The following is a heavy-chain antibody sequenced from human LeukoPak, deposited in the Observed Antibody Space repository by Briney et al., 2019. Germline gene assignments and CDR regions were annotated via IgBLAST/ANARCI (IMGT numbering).Heavy chain of an antibody. CDR3: ARALYCSGGSCSDFDY. D-gene: IGHD2-15*01. CDR1: GYTFTSYG. J-gene: IGHJ4*02. CDR2: ISAYNGNT. Sequence: ASVKVSCKASGYTFTSYGISWVRQAPGQGLEWMGWISAYNGNTNYAQKLQGRVTMTTDTSTSTAYMELRSLRSDDTAVYYCARALYCSGGSCSDFDYWGQGTLVTVSS. V-gene: IGHV1-18*01.